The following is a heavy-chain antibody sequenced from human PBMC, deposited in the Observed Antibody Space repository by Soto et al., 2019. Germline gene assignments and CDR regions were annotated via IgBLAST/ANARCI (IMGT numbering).Heavy chain of an antibody. Sequence: AGGSLRLSCAASGFTFSDAWMSWVRQAPGKGLKWVGRIKSKSDGGTTDYTAPVKGRFTISRDDSENTLYLQMHSLKTEDTAVYYCATTYGSGPWGQGTLVTVSS. CDR3: ATTYGSGP. J-gene: IGHJ5*02. CDR2: IKSKSDGGTT. V-gene: IGHV3-15*01. CDR1: GFTFSDAW. D-gene: IGHD3-10*01.